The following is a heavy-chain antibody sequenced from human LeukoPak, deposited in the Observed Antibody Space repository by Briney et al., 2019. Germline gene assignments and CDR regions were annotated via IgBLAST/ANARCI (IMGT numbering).Heavy chain of an antibody. J-gene: IGHJ4*02. CDR1: GFTVSSNY. D-gene: IGHD3-22*01. CDR3: AREGNYYDSSGYSV. Sequence: PGGSLRLSCAASGFTVSSNYMSWVRQAPGKGLEWDSVIYSGGSTYYADSVKGRFTISRDNSKNTLYLQMNSLRAEDTAVYYCAREGNYYDSSGYSVWGQGTLVTVSS. CDR2: IYSGGST. V-gene: IGHV3-66*01.